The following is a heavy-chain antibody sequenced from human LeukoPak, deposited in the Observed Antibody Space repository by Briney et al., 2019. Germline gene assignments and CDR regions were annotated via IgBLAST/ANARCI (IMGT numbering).Heavy chain of an antibody. CDR1: GGTFISYA. V-gene: IGHV1-69*13. CDR3: ARGGSYPTALYYYYGMDV. D-gene: IGHD1-26*01. CDR2: IIPIFGTA. Sequence: SVKVSCKASGGTFISYAISWVRQAPGQGLEWMGGIIPIFGTANYAQKFQGRVTITADESTSTAYMELSSLRSEDTAVYYCARGGSYPTALYYYYGMDVWGRGTTVTVSS. J-gene: IGHJ6*02.